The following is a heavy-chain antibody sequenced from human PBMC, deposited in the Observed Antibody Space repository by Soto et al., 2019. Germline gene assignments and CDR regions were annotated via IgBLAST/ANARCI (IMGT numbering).Heavy chain of an antibody. CDR2: ISAYNGNT. Sequence: ASVKVSCTASGYTFNIYGISWVRQAPGQGLEWMGWISAYNGNTNYAQNLQGRVTMTTDTSTSTAYMDLRSLRSDDTAVYYCARSGATVTRLFDYWGQGTLVTVSS. D-gene: IGHD4-17*01. V-gene: IGHV1-18*01. CDR3: ARSGATVTRLFDY. J-gene: IGHJ4*02. CDR1: GYTFNIYG.